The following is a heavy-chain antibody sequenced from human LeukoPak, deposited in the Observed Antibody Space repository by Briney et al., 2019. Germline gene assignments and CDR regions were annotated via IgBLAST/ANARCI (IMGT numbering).Heavy chain of an antibody. Sequence: SETLSLTCSVSGYSISSGFYWDWIRPPPGKGLEWIGEINHSGSTNYNPSLKSRVTISVDTSKNQFSLKLSSVTAADTAVYYCARGKNWGDDFDYWGQGTLVTVSS. CDR3: ARGKNWGDDFDY. J-gene: IGHJ4*02. D-gene: IGHD7-27*01. V-gene: IGHV4-38-2*02. CDR1: GYSISSGFY. CDR2: INHSGST.